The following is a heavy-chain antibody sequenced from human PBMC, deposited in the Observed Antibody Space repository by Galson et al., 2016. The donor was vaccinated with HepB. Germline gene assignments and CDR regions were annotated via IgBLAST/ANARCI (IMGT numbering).Heavy chain of an antibody. J-gene: IGHJ5*02. CDR1: GYSFTTSA. Sequence: SVKVSCKASGYSFTTSAMHWVRQAPGHSLEWLGSIIIGNGNTRYSEEVQGRVTITTDTSASTVYMELNTLRTEDTAVYFCAKEMSTVQIAVDTWGQGTLLTVSS. CDR2: IIIGNGNT. V-gene: IGHV1-3*04. D-gene: IGHD4-17*01. CDR3: AKEMSTVQIAVDT.